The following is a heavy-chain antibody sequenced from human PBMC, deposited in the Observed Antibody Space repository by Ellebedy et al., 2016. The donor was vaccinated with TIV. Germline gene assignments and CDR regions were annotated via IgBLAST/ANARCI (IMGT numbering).Heavy chain of an antibody. CDR3: ARHRSGIVLVPSHYGMDV. Sequence: SETLSLTXAVSGDSISTNNWWSWVRQPPGKGLEWIGDVFHTGRTNYNPSLKSRVTISVEKSKNQLSLLLSSVTAADTAVYYCARHRSGIVLVPSHYGMDVWGQGTTVTVSS. D-gene: IGHD2-2*01. V-gene: IGHV4-4*02. J-gene: IGHJ6*02. CDR2: VFHTGRT. CDR1: GDSISTNNW.